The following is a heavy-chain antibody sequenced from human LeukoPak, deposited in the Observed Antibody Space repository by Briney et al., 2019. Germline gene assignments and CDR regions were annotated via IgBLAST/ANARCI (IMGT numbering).Heavy chain of an antibody. CDR2: IKQDGSEK. J-gene: IGHJ4*02. CDR3: AREDRSCYYY. V-gene: IGHV3-7*03. Sequence: GGSLRLSCAASGFPFSSYWMAWVRQDPGKGQEWVASIKQDGSEKYYVDSVKGRFTISKDNSKNSLYLQMSSLRAEDTAMYYCAREDRSCYYYWGQGTLVTVSS. CDR1: GFPFSSYW. D-gene: IGHD2-15*01.